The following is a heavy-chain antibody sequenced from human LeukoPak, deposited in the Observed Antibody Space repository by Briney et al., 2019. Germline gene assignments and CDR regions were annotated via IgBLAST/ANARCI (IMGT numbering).Heavy chain of an antibody. CDR2: ISSSSSYI. J-gene: IGHJ4*02. V-gene: IGHV3-21*01. CDR3: AKHYYDSSGIAY. CDR1: GFTFSSYS. Sequence: GGSLRLSCAASGFTFSSYSMNWVRQAPGKGLEWVSSISSSSSYIYYAHSVKGRFTISRDNAKNSLYLQMNSLRAEDTAVYYCAKHYYDSSGIAYWGQGTLVTVSS. D-gene: IGHD3-22*01.